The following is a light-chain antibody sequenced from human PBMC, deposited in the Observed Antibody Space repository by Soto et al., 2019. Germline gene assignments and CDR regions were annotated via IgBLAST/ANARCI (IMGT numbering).Light chain of an antibody. Sequence: NVKTQSPVTLSASPGERATLSCWASQSVYSNLAWYQQKPGQAPRLLIYSTSTRATGIPARFSGSGSGTEFTLTVSSLQSEDFAVYYCQQYNTWPLTFGGGTKVEIK. J-gene: IGKJ4*01. CDR2: STS. CDR3: QQYNTWPLT. V-gene: IGKV3-15*01. CDR1: QSVYSN.